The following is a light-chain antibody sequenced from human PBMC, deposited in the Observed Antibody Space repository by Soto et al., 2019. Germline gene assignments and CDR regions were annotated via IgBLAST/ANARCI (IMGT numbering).Light chain of an antibody. CDR3: QQYNSYSWT. Sequence: DIQMTQSPSTLSASVGDRVAITFRASQSISSSLAWYQQKPGKAPKLLIYKASSLESGVPSRFSGSGSGTEFTLTISSLQPDDFAAYYCQQYNSYSWTFGQGTKVDIK. CDR1: QSISSS. J-gene: IGKJ1*01. V-gene: IGKV1-5*03. CDR2: KAS.